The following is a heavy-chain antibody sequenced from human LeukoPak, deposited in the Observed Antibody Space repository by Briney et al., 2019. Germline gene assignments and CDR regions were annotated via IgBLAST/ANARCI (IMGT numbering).Heavy chain of an antibody. D-gene: IGHD3-22*01. J-gene: IGHJ4*02. CDR3: ARRTYYYDSSGFG. CDR1: GYTFTGYY. V-gene: IGHV1-2*02. CDR2: INLNSGGT. Sequence: ASVKVSCKASGYTFTGYYMHWVRQAPGQGLEWMGWINLNSGGTNYAQKFQGRVTMTRDTSISTAYMELSRLRSDDTAVYYCARRTYYYDSSGFGWGQGTLVTVSS.